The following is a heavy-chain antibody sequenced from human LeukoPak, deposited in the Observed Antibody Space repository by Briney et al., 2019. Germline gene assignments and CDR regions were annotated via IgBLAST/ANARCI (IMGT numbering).Heavy chain of an antibody. Sequence: GGSLRLSCAASGFTVSSNYMSWVRQAPGKGLEWVSVIYSGGSTYYADSVKGRFTISRDNSKNTLYLQMNSLRAEDTAVYCCARALVRGVRGGYMDVWGKGTTVTVSS. D-gene: IGHD3-10*01. V-gene: IGHV3-66*02. CDR2: IYSGGST. CDR1: GFTVSSNY. J-gene: IGHJ6*03. CDR3: ARALVRGVRGGYMDV.